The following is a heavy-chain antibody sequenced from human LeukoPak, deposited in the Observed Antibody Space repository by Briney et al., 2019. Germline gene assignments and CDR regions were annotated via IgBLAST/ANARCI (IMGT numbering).Heavy chain of an antibody. CDR1: GGSISSSSYY. CDR3: AGTYYYGSNWFDP. D-gene: IGHD3-10*01. Sequence: PSETLSLTCTVSGGSISSSSYYWGWVRQPPGKGLEWIGSIYYSGTTYYNPSFKSRVTISVDTSKNQFSLKLSSVTAADTAVYHCAGTYYYGSNWFDPWGQGTLVTVSS. V-gene: IGHV4-39*01. CDR2: IYYSGTT. J-gene: IGHJ5*02.